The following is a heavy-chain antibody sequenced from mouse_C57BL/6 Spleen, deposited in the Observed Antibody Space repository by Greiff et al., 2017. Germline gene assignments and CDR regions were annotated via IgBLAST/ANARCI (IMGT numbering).Heavy chain of an antibody. CDR1: GFTFSSYG. CDR2: ISSGGSYT. V-gene: IGHV5-6*02. J-gene: IGHJ4*01. D-gene: IGHD2-2*01. CDR3: ARRGGYPYYYAMDY. Sequence: EVKLQESGGDLVKPGGSLKLSCAASGFTFSSYGMSWVRQTPDKRLEWVATISSGGSYTYYPDSVKGRFTISRDNAKNTLYLQMSSLKSEDTAMYYCARRGGYPYYYAMDYWGQGTSVTVSS.